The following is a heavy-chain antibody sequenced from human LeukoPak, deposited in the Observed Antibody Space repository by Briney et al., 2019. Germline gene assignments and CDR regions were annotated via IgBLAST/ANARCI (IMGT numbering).Heavy chain of an antibody. CDR1: GGSISSGGYY. CDR2: IYYSGST. V-gene: IGHV4-31*01. CDR3: ARAVVVPARALRGPIGYYYMDV. D-gene: IGHD2-2*01. J-gene: IGHJ6*03. Sequence: SQTLSLTCTVSGGSISSGGYYWSWIRQHPGKGLEWIGYIYYSGSTYYNPSLKSQVTISVDTSKNQFSLKLSSVTAADTAVYYCARAVVVPARALRGPIGYYYMDVWGKGTTVTVSS.